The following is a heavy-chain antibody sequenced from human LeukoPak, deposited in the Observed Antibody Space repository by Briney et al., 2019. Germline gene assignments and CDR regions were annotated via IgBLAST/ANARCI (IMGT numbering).Heavy chain of an antibody. Sequence: GGSLRLSCAASGFTFSNHSMNWVRQAPGRGLEWVSYISRDSSTSYYADSMKGRFTISRDNAKNSLYLQMSSLRAEDTAVYYCARLSGSRLPGYWGQGTLVTVS. V-gene: IGHV3-48*01. D-gene: IGHD3-3*01. CDR3: ARLSGSRLPGY. CDR1: GFTFSNHS. CDR2: ISRDSSTS. J-gene: IGHJ4*02.